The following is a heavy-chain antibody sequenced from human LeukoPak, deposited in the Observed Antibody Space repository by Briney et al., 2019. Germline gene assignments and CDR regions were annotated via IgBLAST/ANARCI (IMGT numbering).Heavy chain of an antibody. V-gene: IGHV3-48*01. CDR1: GFTFSSYS. CDR3: ARDRPGSGWYYFDS. CDR2: ITSSSSTI. Sequence: GGSLRLSCAASGFTFSSYSMNWVRRAPGKGLEWVSFITSSSSTIYYVDSVKGRFTISRDNAKNSLYLQMNSLRAEDTAVYYCARDRPGSGWYYFDSWGQGTLVTVSS. J-gene: IGHJ4*02. D-gene: IGHD6-19*01.